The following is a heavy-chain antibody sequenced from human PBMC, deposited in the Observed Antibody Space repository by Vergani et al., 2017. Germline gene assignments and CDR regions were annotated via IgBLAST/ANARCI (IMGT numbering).Heavy chain of an antibody. V-gene: IGHV1-69*01. CDR2: IIPIFGTA. J-gene: IGHJ3*02. Sequence: QVQLVQSGAEVKKPGSSVKVSCKASGGTLSSYAISWVRQAPGQGLEWMGGIIPIFGTANYAQKFQGRVTITADESTSTAYMELSSLRSEDTAVYYCARGGTTGTTIDDALDIWGQGTMVTVSS. CDR1: GGTLSSYA. CDR3: ARGGTTGTTIDDALDI. D-gene: IGHD1-1*01.